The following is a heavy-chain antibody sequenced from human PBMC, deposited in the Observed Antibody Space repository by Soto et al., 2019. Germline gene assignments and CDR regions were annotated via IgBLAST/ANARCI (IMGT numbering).Heavy chain of an antibody. Sequence: SETLSLTCSFSVGSTSSNTYYCGWIRQPPWKGLEWIGSVYYSGSTFYNPSLKSRVSISVDTSKNQFSLRLSSVTAADTAVYYCARQRRYYYESSGYPDSRGPGTLVTVS. CDR3: ARQRRYYYESSGYPDS. CDR2: VYYSGST. CDR1: VGSTSSNTYY. V-gene: IGHV4-39*01. D-gene: IGHD3-22*01. J-gene: IGHJ5*01.